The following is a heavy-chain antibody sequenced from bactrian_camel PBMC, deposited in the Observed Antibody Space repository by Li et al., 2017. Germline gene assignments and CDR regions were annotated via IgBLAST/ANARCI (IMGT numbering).Heavy chain of an antibody. D-gene: IGHD6*01. V-gene: IGHV3S63*01. CDR3: AVDRGTGCKFRAGTAY. CDR1: GSTIDQLC. Sequence: HVQLVESGGGSVQAGESLKLSCVVSGSTIDQLCLSWFRQVSGKEREGVAVIRTGTEFTYYADSVKGRFTIVVDNAKDTMYLQMNNLNQEDTARYYCAVDRGTGCKFRAGTAYWGQGTQVTVS. CDR2: IRTGTEFT. J-gene: IGHJ4*01.